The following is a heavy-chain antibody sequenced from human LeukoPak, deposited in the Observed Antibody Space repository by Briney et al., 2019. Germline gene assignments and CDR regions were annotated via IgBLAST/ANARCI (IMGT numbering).Heavy chain of an antibody. CDR3: ASLIVGVDHFPYYYGMDV. V-gene: IGHV4-59*01. CDR2: IYYSGST. J-gene: IGHJ6*02. Sequence: PSETLSLTCTVSGGSISSYYRSWIRQPPGQGLEWIGYIYYSGSTSYNPSLKSRVTISVDTSKNQFSQKLSSVTAADTAVYYCASLIVGVDHFPYYYGMDVWGQGTTVTVSS. CDR1: GGSISSYY. D-gene: IGHD1-26*01.